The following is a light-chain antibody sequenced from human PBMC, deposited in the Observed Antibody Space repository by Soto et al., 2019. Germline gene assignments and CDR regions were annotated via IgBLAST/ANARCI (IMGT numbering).Light chain of an antibody. V-gene: IGKV3-20*01. CDR1: QSVNSSY. CDR3: QQYGDSFT. Sequence: EIVLTQSPGTLSLSPGERATLSCRASQSVNSSYLAWCQQKPGQAPRLLIYAASSRATGIPDRFSGSGSGTDFTLTISRLEPEDFAVYYCQQYGDSFTFGGGTKVEIK. J-gene: IGKJ4*01. CDR2: AAS.